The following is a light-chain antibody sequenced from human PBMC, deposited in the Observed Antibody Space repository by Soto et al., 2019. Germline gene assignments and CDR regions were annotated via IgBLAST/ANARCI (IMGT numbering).Light chain of an antibody. CDR1: SSNFATNL. V-gene: IGLV1-44*01. CDR3: VPWDESLASYV. Sequence: PLSASRTPGPSFSISRSVRSSNFATNLVGWYQQLPGTAPQGFIYSTNQRPSGVPDRFSGSKSGTSASLAISGLQSEDEAEYYCVPWDESLASYVFGAGTKVSVL. J-gene: IGLJ1*01. CDR2: STN.